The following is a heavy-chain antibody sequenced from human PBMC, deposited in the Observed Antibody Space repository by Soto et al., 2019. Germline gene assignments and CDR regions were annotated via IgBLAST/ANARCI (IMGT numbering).Heavy chain of an antibody. CDR3: AREVSGIQAFDY. D-gene: IGHD1-20*01. CDR2: ISHGGST. J-gene: IGHJ4*02. CDR1: GGSINSSYW. V-gene: IGHV4-4*02. Sequence: QVQLQESGPGLVKPSETLSLTCVVSGGSINSSYWWNWVRQPPGKGLEWIGEISHGGSTNFNPSLKRRATISVDKSKNHLSPKLDSVTAADTAVYYCAREVSGIQAFDYWGQGTLVTVSS.